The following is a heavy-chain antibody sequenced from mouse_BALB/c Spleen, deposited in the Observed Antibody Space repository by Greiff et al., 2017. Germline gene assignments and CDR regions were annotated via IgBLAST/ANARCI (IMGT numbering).Heavy chain of an antibody. D-gene: IGHD2-10*01. Sequence: EVKLVESGGGLVQPGGSRKLSCAASGFTFSSFGMHWVRQAPEKGLEWVAYISSGSSTIYYADTVKGRFTISRDNPKNTLFLQMTSLRSEDTAMYYCASAYYGNYEDWYFDVWGAGTTVTVSS. J-gene: IGHJ1*01. V-gene: IGHV5-17*02. CDR3: ASAYYGNYEDWYFDV. CDR2: ISSGSSTI. CDR1: GFTFSSFG.